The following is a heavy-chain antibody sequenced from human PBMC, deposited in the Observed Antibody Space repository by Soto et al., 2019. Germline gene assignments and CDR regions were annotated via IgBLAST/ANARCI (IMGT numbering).Heavy chain of an antibody. D-gene: IGHD1-26*01. CDR1: GFAFSAYY. Sequence: QVHLVESGGGLVKPGGSLRLSCAASGFAFSAYYMSWIRQAPGKGLEWLSYISESGTTIYYADSVKGRFTISRDNAKKSLYLQINSQKAEDTAVYYCTGSDYDTSDYNDYWGQGALVTVSS. CDR3: TGSDYDTSDYNDY. V-gene: IGHV3-11*01. CDR2: ISESGTTI. J-gene: IGHJ4*02.